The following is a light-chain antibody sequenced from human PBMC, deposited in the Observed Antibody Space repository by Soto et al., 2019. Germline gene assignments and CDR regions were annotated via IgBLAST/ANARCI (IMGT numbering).Light chain of an antibody. Sequence: QLVLTQSSSASASLGSSVKLTCTLSSGHSSYIIAWHQQQPGKAPRYLMKLEGTGSYNKGSGVPDRFSGSSSGADRYLTTSNLQFEDEADYYCETWDRNTVVFGGGTKVTVL. CDR2: LEGTGSY. V-gene: IGLV4-60*02. CDR1: SGHSSYI. CDR3: ETWDRNTVV. J-gene: IGLJ2*01.